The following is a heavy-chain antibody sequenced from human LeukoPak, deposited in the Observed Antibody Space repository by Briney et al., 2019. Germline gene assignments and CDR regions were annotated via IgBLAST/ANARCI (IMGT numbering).Heavy chain of an antibody. Sequence: PSETLSLTCTVSGVTIRNSNYHRVGLRQPPGKGGCLIWSIFHIGTTYSSPSPNSRSTSSVDTSKNQFSLKLNSTTAAHTAVYYCTIQVTPTAMSSWGQGTLVSVSS. J-gene: IGHJ4*02. CDR3: TIQVTPTAMSS. D-gene: IGHD5-18*01. V-gene: IGHV4-39*01. CDR1: GVTIRNSNYH. CDR2: IFHIGTT.